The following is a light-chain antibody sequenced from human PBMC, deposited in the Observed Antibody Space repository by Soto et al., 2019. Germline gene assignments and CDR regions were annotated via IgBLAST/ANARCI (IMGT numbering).Light chain of an antibody. CDR2: GAS. V-gene: IGKV3-20*01. CDR3: QQYGSSPWT. CDR1: QSVSSSY. Sequence: EIVFTQPPGTLSLSPGERATLSCRASQSVSSSYLAWYQQKPGQAPRLLIYGASSRATGIPDRFSGSGSGTDFTLTISRLEPEDFAVYYCQQYGSSPWTFGQGTKVDIK. J-gene: IGKJ1*01.